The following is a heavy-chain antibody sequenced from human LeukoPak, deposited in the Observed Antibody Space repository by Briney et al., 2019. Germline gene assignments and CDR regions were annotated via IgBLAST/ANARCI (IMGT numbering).Heavy chain of an antibody. Sequence: GGSLRLPCAASGFTFSDYYMSWIRQAPGKGLEWVSYISSSGSTIYYADSVKGRFTISRDNAKNSLYLQMNSLRAEDTAVYYCATSYYYDSSGYSPDFDYWGQGTLVTLSS. V-gene: IGHV3-11*04. CDR2: ISSSGSTI. CDR1: GFTFSDYY. J-gene: IGHJ4*02. D-gene: IGHD3-22*01. CDR3: ATSYYYDSSGYSPDFDY.